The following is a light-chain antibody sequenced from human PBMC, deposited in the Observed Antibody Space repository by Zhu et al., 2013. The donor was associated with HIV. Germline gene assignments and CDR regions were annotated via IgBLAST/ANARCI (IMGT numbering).Light chain of an antibody. CDR3: QQYGRSPLT. Sequence: EIVLTQSPGTLSLSPGERAMLSCRASENIGSSYLAWYQQKSGQAPRLLMYGVFNRATGIPDRFSGSGSGTDFTLTISRLEPEDFAVYYCQQYGRSPLTFGGGTKVEI. V-gene: IGKV3-20*01. CDR2: GVF. J-gene: IGKJ4*01. CDR1: ENIGSSY.